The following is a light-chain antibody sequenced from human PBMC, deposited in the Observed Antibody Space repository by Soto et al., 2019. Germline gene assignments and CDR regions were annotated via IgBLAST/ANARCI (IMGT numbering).Light chain of an antibody. CDR3: GTWDSSLSVYV. CDR1: SSNIGNNF. J-gene: IGLJ1*01. V-gene: IGLV1-51*01. Sequence: QSVLPQPPSVSAAPGQKVTISCSGSSSNIGNNFVSWFQQLPGAAPKVLIYDNDKRPSGIPDRFSGSKSGTSATLDITGLQTGDEADYYCGTWDSSLSVYVFASGTKVTVL. CDR2: DND.